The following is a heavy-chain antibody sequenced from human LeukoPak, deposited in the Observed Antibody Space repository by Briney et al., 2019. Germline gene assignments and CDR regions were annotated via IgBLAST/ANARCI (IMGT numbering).Heavy chain of an antibody. D-gene: IGHD3-10*01. CDR1: GGTFSSYA. J-gene: IGHJ4*02. Sequence: SCKASGGTFSSYAMSWVRQPPGKGLEWVSVISRRDDYTYYADSVKGRFTISRDNSKNTLYLQMNTLRAEDTAVYYCANDYRSGSFHDFWGQGTLVTVSS. CDR3: ANDYRSGSFHDF. CDR2: ISRRDDYT. V-gene: IGHV3-23*01.